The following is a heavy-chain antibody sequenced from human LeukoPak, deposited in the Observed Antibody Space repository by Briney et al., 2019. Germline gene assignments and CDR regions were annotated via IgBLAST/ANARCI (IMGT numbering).Heavy chain of an antibody. CDR1: GFIFSRYV. J-gene: IGHJ3*02. D-gene: IGHD6-13*01. Sequence: GGSLRLSCAAAGFIFSRYVMSWVRQPPGKGLEWVSAISGSGGSTYYADSVKGRFTISRDNSKNTLYLQMNSLRAEDTAVYYCAKVYRDSSSWYDAFDIWGQGTMVTVSS. CDR3: AKVYRDSSSWYDAFDI. CDR2: ISGSGGST. V-gene: IGHV3-23*01.